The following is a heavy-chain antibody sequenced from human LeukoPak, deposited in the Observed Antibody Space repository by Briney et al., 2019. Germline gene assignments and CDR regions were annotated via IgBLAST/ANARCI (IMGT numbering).Heavy chain of an antibody. V-gene: IGHV3-15*01. J-gene: IGHJ4*02. CDR1: GFTFGNAW. CDR2: IKSKSRGETR. Sequence: PGGSLRLSCAASGFTFGNAWMSWVRQAPGKGLEWVGRIKSKSRGETRDYAAPVKGRFTISRDDSKYTLYLQMNSLKTDDTAVYYCTTGDYSGSGSYPDWGQGTLVTVSS. D-gene: IGHD3-10*01. CDR3: TTGDYSGSGSYPD.